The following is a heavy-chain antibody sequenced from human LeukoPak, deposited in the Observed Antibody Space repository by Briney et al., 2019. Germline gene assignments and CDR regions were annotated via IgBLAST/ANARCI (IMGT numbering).Heavy chain of an antibody. CDR3: ARNARNDILTGAYYFDY. Sequence: SETLSLTCTVSGGSSSTYFWSWIRQPAGKGLEWIGRVYASGSTSYNPSLRSRVSVSVDRSKNQSSLSLYSVTAADTAVYYCARNARNDILTGAYYFDYWGQGTLVTVSS. CDR2: VYASGST. D-gene: IGHD3-9*01. V-gene: IGHV4-4*07. CDR1: GGSSSTYF. J-gene: IGHJ4*02.